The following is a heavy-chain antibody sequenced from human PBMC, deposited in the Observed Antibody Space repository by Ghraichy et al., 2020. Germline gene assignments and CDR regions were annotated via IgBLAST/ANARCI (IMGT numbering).Heavy chain of an antibody. CDR3: ARIAVSGTWYFDL. CDR1: GFTFSTYS. CDR2: ISSSSGYI. J-gene: IGHJ2*01. D-gene: IGHD6-19*01. V-gene: IGHV3-21*01. Sequence: GGSLRLSCAASGFTFSTYSMIWVRQAPGKGLEWVSSISSSSGYIYYADSVKGRFTISRDNAKNSLYLQMNSLRAEDTAVYSCARIAVSGTWYFDLWGRGTLVTVSS.